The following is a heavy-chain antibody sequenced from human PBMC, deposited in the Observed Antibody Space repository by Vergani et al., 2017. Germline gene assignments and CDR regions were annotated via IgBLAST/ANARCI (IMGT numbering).Heavy chain of an antibody. V-gene: IGHV1-18*04. D-gene: IGHD6-19*01. Sequence: QVQLVQSGAEVKKPGASVKVSCKTSGYSFTLYYIHWVRQAPGQGLEWMGWISTYNGDTHSAQKFQGRLTMTTDTSTTTAYMELRNLRSDDTAVYYCARVAEYSSGWFFFDYWGQGTLISVSS. J-gene: IGHJ4*02. CDR3: ARVAEYSSGWFFFDY. CDR1: GYSFTLYY. CDR2: ISTYNGDT.